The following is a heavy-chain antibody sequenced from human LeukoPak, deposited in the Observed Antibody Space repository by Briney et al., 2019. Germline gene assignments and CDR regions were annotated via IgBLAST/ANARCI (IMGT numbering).Heavy chain of an antibody. V-gene: IGHV1-18*01. CDR3: ARVICGGDCLDAFDI. J-gene: IGHJ3*02. Sequence: GASVKVSCKASGYTFTSYGISWVRQAPGQGLEWMGWISAYNGNTNYAQKLQGRVTMTTDTSTSTAYMELRSLRSDDTAVYYCARVICGGDCLDAFDIWGQGTMVTVSS. CDR2: ISAYNGNT. D-gene: IGHD2-21*02. CDR1: GYTFTSYG.